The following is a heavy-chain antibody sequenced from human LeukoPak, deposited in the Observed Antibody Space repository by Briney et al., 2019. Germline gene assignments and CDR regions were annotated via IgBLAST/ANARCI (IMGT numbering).Heavy chain of an antibody. CDR1: GGSISSYY. Sequence: SETLSLTCTVSGGSISSYYWSWIRQPPGKGLEWIGYIYYSGSTNYNPSLKSRVTISVDTSKNQFSLKLSSVTAADTAVYYCATDYSGSYSMVMGYWGQGTLVTVSS. D-gene: IGHD1-26*01. V-gene: IGHV4-59*08. CDR2: IYYSGST. CDR3: ATDYSGSYSMVMGY. J-gene: IGHJ4*02.